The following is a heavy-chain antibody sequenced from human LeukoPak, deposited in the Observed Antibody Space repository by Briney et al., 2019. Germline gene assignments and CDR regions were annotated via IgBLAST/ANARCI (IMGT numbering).Heavy chain of an antibody. D-gene: IGHD5-24*01. CDR1: GGSISSHY. J-gene: IGHJ5*02. CDR2: MHFSGST. V-gene: IGHV4-59*08. Sequence: SSETLSLTCSVSGGSISSHYWSWTRQSPGKGLEWIGYMHFSGSTLYSPSLKSRVTISMGTSRNQCSLRLSSVTAADTAVYYCARHVETHNENYFDPWGRGTLVTVSS. CDR3: ARHVETHNENYFDP.